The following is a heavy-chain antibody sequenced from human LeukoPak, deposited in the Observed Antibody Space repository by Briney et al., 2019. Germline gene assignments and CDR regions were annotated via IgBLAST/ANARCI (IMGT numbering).Heavy chain of an antibody. J-gene: IGHJ4*02. V-gene: IGHV3-7*01. CDR2: IKKDESEK. Sequence: PGKGPEWVASIKKDESEKYYVDSVSGRFTISRDNAKNSLYLQMNSLRVEDTAVYYCAKEGYWGRGTLVTVSS. CDR3: AKEGY.